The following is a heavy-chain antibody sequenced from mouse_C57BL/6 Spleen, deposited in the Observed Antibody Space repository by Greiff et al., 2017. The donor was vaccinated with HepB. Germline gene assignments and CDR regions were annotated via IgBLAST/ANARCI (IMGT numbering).Heavy chain of an antibody. Sequence: QVQLQQPGAELVKPGASVKLSCKASGYTFTSYWMHWVKQRPGRGLEWIGRIDPSSGGTKYNEKFKSKATLTVDKPSSTAYMQLSSLTSEDSAVYYCARDYSNFNWYFDVWGTGTTVTVSS. CDR1: GYTFTSYW. CDR3: ARDYSNFNWYFDV. D-gene: IGHD2-5*01. CDR2: IDPSSGGT. V-gene: IGHV1-72*01. J-gene: IGHJ1*03.